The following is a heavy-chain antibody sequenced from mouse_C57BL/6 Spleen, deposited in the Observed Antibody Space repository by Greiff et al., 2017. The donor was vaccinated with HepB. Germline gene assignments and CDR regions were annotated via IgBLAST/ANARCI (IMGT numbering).Heavy chain of an antibody. V-gene: IGHV1-82*01. CDR3: ARGGDYGSPFAY. CDR2: IYPGDGDT. J-gene: IGHJ3*01. D-gene: IGHD1-1*01. CDR1: GYAFSSSW. Sequence: VQLQQSGPELVKPGASVKISCKASGYAFSSSWMNWVKQRPGKGLEWIGRIYPGDGDTNYNGKFKGKATLTADKSSSTAYMQLSSLTSEDSAVYFCARGGDYGSPFAYWGQGTLVTVSA.